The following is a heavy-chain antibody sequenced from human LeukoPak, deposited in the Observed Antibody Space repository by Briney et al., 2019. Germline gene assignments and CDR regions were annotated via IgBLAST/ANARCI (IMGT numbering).Heavy chain of an antibody. V-gene: IGHV3-21*01. CDR2: ISSSSSYI. J-gene: IGHJ4*02. CDR3: ARGRMDDYGDYPDY. Sequence: GGSLRLSCTASRITLTSSWMTWVRQAPGKGLEWVSSISSSSSYIYYADSVKGRFTISRDNAKNSLYLQMNSLRAEDTAVYYCARGRMDDYGDYPDYWGQGTLVTVSS. CDR1: RITLTSSW. D-gene: IGHD4-17*01.